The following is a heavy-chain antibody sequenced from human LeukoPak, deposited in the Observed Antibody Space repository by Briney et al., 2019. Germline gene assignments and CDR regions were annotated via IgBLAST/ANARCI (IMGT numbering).Heavy chain of an antibody. CDR1: GGSFSGYY. CDR2: INHSGNT. Sequence: SETLSLTCAVYGGSFSGYYWSWIRQPPGKGLEWIGEINHSGNTSYNPSLKSRVTISVDTSKNQFSLKLSSVTAADTAVYYCARGYERFLEWLYFDYWGQGTLVTVSS. J-gene: IGHJ4*02. CDR3: ARGYERFLEWLYFDY. V-gene: IGHV4-34*01. D-gene: IGHD3-3*01.